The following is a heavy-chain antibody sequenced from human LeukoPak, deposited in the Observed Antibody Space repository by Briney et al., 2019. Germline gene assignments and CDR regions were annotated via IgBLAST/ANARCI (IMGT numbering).Heavy chain of an antibody. CDR3: ARGGAARLHFQN. CDR1: GDSVSSSSYY. D-gene: IGHD6-6*01. CDR2: ISSDGNT. V-gene: IGHV4-39*02. Sequence: SETLSLTCTVSGDSVSSSSYYWDWIRQPPGKGLEWIGSISSDGNTHYNTSLKSRVTMSVDTSKNQFSLKLTSVTAADTAVYFCARGGAARLHFQNWGQGTLVTVSS. J-gene: IGHJ1*01.